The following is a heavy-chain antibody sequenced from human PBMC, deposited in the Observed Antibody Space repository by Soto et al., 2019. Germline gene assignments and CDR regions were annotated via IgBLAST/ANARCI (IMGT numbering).Heavy chain of an antibody. Sequence: QVQLQESGPGLVKPSETLSLTCTVSGGSISGGVHSWSWIRQPPGKGLEWIGHIFDSGSTYYNPSIKSRLTISVDTSNNQFSLRLSSVTAADTAVYYCAREIMPLTNDWYFDLWGRGTLVTVSS. D-gene: IGHD2-8*01. V-gene: IGHV4-30-4*01. CDR2: IFDSGST. J-gene: IGHJ2*01. CDR1: GGSISGGVHS. CDR3: AREIMPLTNDWYFDL.